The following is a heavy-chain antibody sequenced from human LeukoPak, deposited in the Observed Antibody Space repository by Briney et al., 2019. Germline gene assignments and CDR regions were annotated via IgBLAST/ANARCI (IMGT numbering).Heavy chain of an antibody. Sequence: SETLSLTCTVSGGSISSGGYYWSWIRQHPGKGLEWIGYIYYSGSTYYNPSLKSRVTISVDTSKNQFSLKLSSVTAADTAVYYCARDGISGTFHYWGQGTLVTVSS. CDR1: GGSISSGGYY. CDR2: IYYSGST. J-gene: IGHJ4*02. V-gene: IGHV4-31*03. D-gene: IGHD3-10*01. CDR3: ARDGISGTFHY.